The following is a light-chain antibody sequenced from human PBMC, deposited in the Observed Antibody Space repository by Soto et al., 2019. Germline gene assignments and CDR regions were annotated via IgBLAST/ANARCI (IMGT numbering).Light chain of an antibody. Sequence: EIVLTQSPATLSLSPGERAILSCRASQSVSSSYLAWYQQEPGLAPRLLIYDASSRATGIPDRFSGSGSGTDFTLIISRLEPEDFAVYYCQQYGRSPWTFGQGTKVDNK. V-gene: IGKV3D-20*01. CDR3: QQYGRSPWT. CDR1: QSVSSSY. CDR2: DAS. J-gene: IGKJ1*01.